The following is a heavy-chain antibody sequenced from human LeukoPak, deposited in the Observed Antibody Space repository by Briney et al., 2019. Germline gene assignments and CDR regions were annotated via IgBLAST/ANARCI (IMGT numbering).Heavy chain of an antibody. Sequence: GGSLRLSCAASGFTFSSYAMSWVRQAPGKGLEWVSAISGSGGSTYYADSVKGRFTISRDNSKNTLYLQMNSLRAEDTAVYYCAKCGRSQLAGYPRFDYWGQGTLVTVST. CDR3: AKCGRSQLAGYPRFDY. V-gene: IGHV3-23*01. CDR2: ISGSGGST. D-gene: IGHD1-26*01. CDR1: GFTFSSYA. J-gene: IGHJ4*02.